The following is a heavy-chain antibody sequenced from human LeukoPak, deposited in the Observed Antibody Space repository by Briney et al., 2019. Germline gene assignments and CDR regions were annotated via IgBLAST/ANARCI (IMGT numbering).Heavy chain of an antibody. J-gene: IGHJ4*02. V-gene: IGHV4-59*10. CDR3: ATVSSGWYFSGTFDY. CDR1: GGSFSGYY. D-gene: IGHD6-13*01. Sequence: PSETLSLTCAVYGGSFSGYYWSWIRQPAGKGLEWIGRIYTSGSTNYNPSLKSRVTISVDTSKNQFSLKLSSVTAADTAVYYCATVSSGWYFSGTFDYWGQGTLVTVSS. CDR2: IYTSGST.